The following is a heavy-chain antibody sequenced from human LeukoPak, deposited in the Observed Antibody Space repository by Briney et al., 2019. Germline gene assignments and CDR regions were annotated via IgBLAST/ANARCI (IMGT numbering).Heavy chain of an antibody. CDR3: ATDPASYCTSSTCDFDY. CDR1: GFTFSSYA. Sequence: GGSLRLSCAASGFTFSSYAMHWVRQAPGKGLEWVANIKQDGSEKYYVDSVKGRFTISRDNVKNSLYLQMNNLGAEDTAIYYCATDPASYCTSSTCDFDYWGQGTLVTVSS. CDR2: IKQDGSEK. D-gene: IGHD2-2*01. V-gene: IGHV3-7*01. J-gene: IGHJ4*02.